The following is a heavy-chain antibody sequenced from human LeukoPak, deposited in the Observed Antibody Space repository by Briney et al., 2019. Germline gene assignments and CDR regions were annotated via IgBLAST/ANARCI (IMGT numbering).Heavy chain of an antibody. D-gene: IGHD1-26*01. Sequence: PSETLSLTCTVSGGSISSYYWSWIRQPPGKGLEWIGYIYYSGSTNYNPSLKSRVTISVDTSKNQFSLKLSSVTAADTAVYYCARGYRGTAWFDPWGQGTLVTVSP. CDR1: GGSISSYY. J-gene: IGHJ5*02. CDR3: ARGYRGTAWFDP. V-gene: IGHV4-59*01. CDR2: IYYSGST.